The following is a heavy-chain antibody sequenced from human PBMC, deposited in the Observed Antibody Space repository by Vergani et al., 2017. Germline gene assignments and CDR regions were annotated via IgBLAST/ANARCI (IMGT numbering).Heavy chain of an antibody. D-gene: IGHD2-2*01. Sequence: QVQLVQSGAEVKKPGASVKVSCKASGYTFTGYFMHWVRQAPGQGLEWMGWINPNSGGTNYAQKVQGRVTMTRDTSIRTAYMELSRLRSDDTAVYYCARVPPAAENYYYYGMDVWGQGTTVTVSS. V-gene: IGHV1-2*02. CDR1: GYTFTGYF. CDR2: INPNSGGT. J-gene: IGHJ6*02. CDR3: ARVPPAAENYYYYGMDV.